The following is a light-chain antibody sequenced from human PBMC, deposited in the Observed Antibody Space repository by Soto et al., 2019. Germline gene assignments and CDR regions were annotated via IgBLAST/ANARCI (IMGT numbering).Light chain of an antibody. V-gene: IGKV1-5*03. J-gene: IGKJ4*01. CDR2: KAS. CDR3: QHYAVYPLT. CDR1: QSLNSW. Sequence: DIQMTQSPSTLSASVGDRVTITCRASQSLNSWLVWYQQKPGKVPKLLIYKASRLQSGVPARFSGSESGTEFTLTIDSLQPDDFATYYCQHYAVYPLTFGGGTTVEIK.